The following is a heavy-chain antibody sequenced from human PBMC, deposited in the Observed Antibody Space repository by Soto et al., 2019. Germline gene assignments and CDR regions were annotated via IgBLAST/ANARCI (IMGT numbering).Heavy chain of an antibody. CDR1: GFTFSSYW. CDR3: AKAGKGDLTGTLVFDY. J-gene: IGHJ4*02. CDR2: IKQDGSEK. D-gene: IGHD7-27*01. V-gene: IGHV3-7*01. Sequence: EVQLVESGGGLVQPGGSLRLSCAASGFTFSSYWMSWVRQAPGKGLEWVANIKQDGSEKYYVDSVKGRFTISRDNAKNSLYLQMNSLRAEDTAVYYCAKAGKGDLTGTLVFDYWGQGTLVTVSS.